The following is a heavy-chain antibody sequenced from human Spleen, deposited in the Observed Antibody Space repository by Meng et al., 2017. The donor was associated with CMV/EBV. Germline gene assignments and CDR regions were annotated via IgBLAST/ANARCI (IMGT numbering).Heavy chain of an antibody. CDR1: GGSISSYY. CDR3: AGGGSYPYYFDY. D-gene: IGHD1-26*01. V-gene: IGHV4-59*01. Sequence: GSLRLSCTVSGGSISSYYWSWIRQPPGKGLEWIGYIYYSGSTNYNPSLKSRVTISVDTSKNQFSLKLSSVTAADTAVYYCAGGGSYPYYFDYWGQGTLVTVSS. CDR2: IYYSGST. J-gene: IGHJ4*02.